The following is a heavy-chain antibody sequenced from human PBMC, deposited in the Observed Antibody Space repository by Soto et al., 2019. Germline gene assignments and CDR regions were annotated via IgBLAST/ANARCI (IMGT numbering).Heavy chain of an antibody. CDR2: IIPIFGTA. CDR3: AVDTAMVPPGY. J-gene: IGHJ4*02. D-gene: IGHD5-18*01. Sequence: QVQLVQSGAEVKKPGSSVNVSCKASGGTFSSYAISWVRQAHGQGLEWMGGIIPIFGTANYAQKFQGRVTITAEESTSTAYMELSSLSSEDTAVYYCAVDTAMVPPGYWGQGTLVTVSS. V-gene: IGHV1-69*01. CDR1: GGTFSSYA.